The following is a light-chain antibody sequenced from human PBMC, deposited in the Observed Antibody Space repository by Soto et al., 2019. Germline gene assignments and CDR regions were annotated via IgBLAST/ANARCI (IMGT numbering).Light chain of an antibody. CDR1: QSVSIN. J-gene: IGKJ1*01. CDR2: VTS. Sequence: EKVMTHSPVTLSVSPGERATVSCRASQSVSINVAWYQQRPGQPPRLLIYVTSTRATGIPARFSGSGSGTEFTLTISSLQSEDFAVYYCQQYNNWPWTFGQGTKV. V-gene: IGKV3-15*01. CDR3: QQYNNWPWT.